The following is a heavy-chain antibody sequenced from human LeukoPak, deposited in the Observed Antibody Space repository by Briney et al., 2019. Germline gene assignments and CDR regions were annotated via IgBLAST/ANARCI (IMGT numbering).Heavy chain of an antibody. CDR3: AKPAAGCSSTSCYVRY. J-gene: IGHJ4*02. CDR1: GFTFSSYA. Sequence: GGSLRLSCAASGFTFSSYAMSWVRQAPGKGLEWVSAISGSGGSIYYADSVKGRFTISRDNSKNTLYLQMNSLRAEDTAVYYCAKPAAGCSSTSCYVRYWGQGTLVTVSS. V-gene: IGHV3-23*01. D-gene: IGHD2-2*01. CDR2: ISGSGGSI.